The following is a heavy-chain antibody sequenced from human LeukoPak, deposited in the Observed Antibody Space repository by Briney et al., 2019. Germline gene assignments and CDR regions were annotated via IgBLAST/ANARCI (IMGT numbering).Heavy chain of an antibody. J-gene: IGHJ4*02. Sequence: PSETLSLTCVVSGGSLSTHHWSWVRQSPGRGLEWIGYISDSGSTNYNPSLKSRVTISVDTSKNQFSLMLSSVTAADTAVYYCARGYDSSAYYPFNYWGQGTLVTVSS. D-gene: IGHD3-22*01. CDR3: ARGYDSSAYYPFNY. CDR1: GGSLSTHH. V-gene: IGHV4-59*11. CDR2: ISDSGST.